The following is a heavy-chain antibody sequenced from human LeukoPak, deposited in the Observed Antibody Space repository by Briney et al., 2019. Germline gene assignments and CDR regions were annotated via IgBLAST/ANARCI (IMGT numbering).Heavy chain of an antibody. V-gene: IGHV3-9*01. CDR1: GFTFDDYA. CDR2: ISWNSGSI. CDR3: AKAGWGYQFDY. Sequence: GRSLRLSCAASGFTFDDYAMHWVRQAPGKGLEWVSGISWNSGSIGYADSVKGRFTISRDNPKNSLYLQMNSLRAEDTALYYCAKAGWGYQFDYWGQGTLVTVSS. D-gene: IGHD3-16*01. J-gene: IGHJ4*02.